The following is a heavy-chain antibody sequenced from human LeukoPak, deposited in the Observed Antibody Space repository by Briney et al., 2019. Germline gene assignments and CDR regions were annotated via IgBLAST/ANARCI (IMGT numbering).Heavy chain of an antibody. J-gene: IGHJ6*02. CDR2: ISSSGSTI. Sequence: GGSLRLSCAASGFTFSSYEMNWVRQAPGKGLEWVSYISSSGSTIYYADSVKGRFTISRDNAKNSLYLQMSSLRAEDTAVYYCARYPYYYDSSGYYRFYYGMDVWGQGTTVTVSS. V-gene: IGHV3-48*03. CDR3: ARYPYYYDSSGYYRFYYGMDV. CDR1: GFTFSSYE. D-gene: IGHD3-22*01.